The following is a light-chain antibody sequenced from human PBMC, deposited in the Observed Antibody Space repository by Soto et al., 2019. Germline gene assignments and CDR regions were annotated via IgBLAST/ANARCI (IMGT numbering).Light chain of an antibody. Sequence: TLSLSPGQRATLSCRASQSISSSFLAWYQQKPGQAPRLLIYGASSRATGIPDRFSGSGSGTDFTLTISRLEPEDFAVYYCQECGSSPETFGQGTKVDIK. CDR3: QECGSSPET. J-gene: IGKJ1*01. CDR1: QSISSSF. CDR2: GAS. V-gene: IGKV3-20*01.